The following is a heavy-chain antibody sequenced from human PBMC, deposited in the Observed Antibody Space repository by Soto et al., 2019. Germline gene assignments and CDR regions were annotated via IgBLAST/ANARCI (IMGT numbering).Heavy chain of an antibody. Sequence: QVQLVQSGAEVKKPGASVKVSCKASGYTFTGYYMHWVRQAPGQGLEWMGWINPNSGGTNYAQKFQGRVTMTRDTSISTAYMELSRLRSDDTAVYYCARNNRIPKFPAPSAFDPWGQGTLVTVSS. D-gene: IGHD1-20*01. V-gene: IGHV1-2*02. J-gene: IGHJ5*02. CDR1: GYTFTGYY. CDR3: ARNNRIPKFPAPSAFDP. CDR2: INPNSGGT.